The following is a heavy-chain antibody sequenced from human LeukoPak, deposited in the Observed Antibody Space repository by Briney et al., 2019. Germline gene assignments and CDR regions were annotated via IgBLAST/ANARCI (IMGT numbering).Heavy chain of an antibody. CDR3: ARVGIAKPSFDI. J-gene: IGHJ3*02. CDR1: GYTFTSYD. D-gene: IGHD7-27*01. CDR2: MNPNSGNT. V-gene: IGHV1-8*01. Sequence: ASVKVSCKASGYTFTSYDINWVRQATGQGLEWMGWMNPNSGNTGYAQKFQGRVTMTRNTSISTAYMELSSLRSEDTAVYYCARVGIAKPSFDIWGQGTMVTVSS.